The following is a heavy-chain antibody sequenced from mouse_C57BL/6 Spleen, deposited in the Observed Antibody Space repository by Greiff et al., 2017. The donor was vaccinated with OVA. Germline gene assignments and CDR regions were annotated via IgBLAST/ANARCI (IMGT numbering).Heavy chain of an antibody. D-gene: IGHD1-1*01. CDR1: GFTFSDFY. Sequence: EVKLVESGGGLVQSGRSLRLSCATSGFTFSDFYMEWVRQAPGKGLEWIAASRNKANDYTTEYSASVKGRFIVSRDTSQSILYLQMNALRAEDTAIYYGARDATVVAHWYFDVWGTGTTVTVSS. J-gene: IGHJ1*03. CDR3: ARDATVVAHWYFDV. V-gene: IGHV7-1*01. CDR2: SRNKANDYTT.